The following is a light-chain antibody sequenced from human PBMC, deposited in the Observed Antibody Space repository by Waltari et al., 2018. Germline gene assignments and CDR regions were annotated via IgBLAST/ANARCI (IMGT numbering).Light chain of an antibody. V-gene: IGKV4-1*01. CDR1: HSVFYNSAEKHY. Sequence: IVMTQSPPFLAVSLGERATINCTSSHSVFYNSAEKHYIAWCQRKPGRLLKLLIYGASTLEARGPVSVSGSGSGTHITVTIGDLQAEDVAIYYCQQYCTAPPNTFGRGTQLDLK. CDR3: QQYCTAPPNT. CDR2: GAS. J-gene: IGKJ2*01.